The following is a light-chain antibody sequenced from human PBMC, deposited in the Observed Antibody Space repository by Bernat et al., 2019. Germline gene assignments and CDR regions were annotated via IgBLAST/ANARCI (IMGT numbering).Light chain of an antibody. J-gene: IGKJ1*01. CDR2: EVP. CDR3: MQTTELPPT. Sequence: IVMTQTPVSLSVTPGQSASISCRSSRSLLHSNGKTYLSWYLRKPGQPPQLLIYEVPYRFSGVPDRVSGSGSGTDFTLKISRAEAEDVGVYYCMQTTELPPTFGQGTKVEI. V-gene: IGKV2D-29*01. CDR1: RSLLHSNGKTY.